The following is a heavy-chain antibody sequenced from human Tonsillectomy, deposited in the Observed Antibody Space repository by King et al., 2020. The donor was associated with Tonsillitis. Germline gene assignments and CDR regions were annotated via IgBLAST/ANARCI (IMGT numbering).Heavy chain of an antibody. CDR2: ISGSGGGT. J-gene: IGHJ4*02. CDR1: GFPFRTYA. V-gene: IGHV3-23*04. Sequence: VQLVESGGGLGQSGGSLRLSCAASGFPFRTYAMSWVRQAPGKGLEWGSVISGSGGGTYYADSVKGRFTISRDNSKNTLYLQMTSLRAEDTAVDYCARRVTALDYWGQGTLVTVSS. D-gene: IGHD2-21*02. CDR3: ARRVTALDY.